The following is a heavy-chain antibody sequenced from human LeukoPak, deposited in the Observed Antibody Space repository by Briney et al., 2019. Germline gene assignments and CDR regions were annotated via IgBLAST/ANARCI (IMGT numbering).Heavy chain of an antibody. Sequence: SETLSLTCTVSGDSISSGHYWGWIRQPPGKGLEWIGSIYHSGSTYYNPSLKSRVTISVDTSKNQFSLKLSSVTAADTAMYYCARVESSRDYYGPNWFDPWGQGTLVTVSS. CDR1: GDSISSGHY. V-gene: IGHV4-38-2*02. CDR3: ARVESSRDYYGPNWFDP. J-gene: IGHJ5*02. CDR2: IYHSGST. D-gene: IGHD3-10*01.